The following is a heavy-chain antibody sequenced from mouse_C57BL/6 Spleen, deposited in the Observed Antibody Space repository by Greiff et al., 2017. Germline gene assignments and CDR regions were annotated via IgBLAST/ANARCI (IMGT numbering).Heavy chain of an antibody. CDR2: IDPEDGDT. Sequence: VQLQQSGAELVRPGASVKLSCTASGFNIKDDYMHWVKQRPEQGLEWIGRIDPEDGDTEYAPKFQGKATMTADTSSNTAYLQLSSLTSEDTAVYYCTTGVLSLLMGAYWGQGTLVTVSA. CDR1: GFNIKDDY. D-gene: IGHD2-1*01. J-gene: IGHJ3*01. CDR3: TTGVLSLLMGAY. V-gene: IGHV14-1*01.